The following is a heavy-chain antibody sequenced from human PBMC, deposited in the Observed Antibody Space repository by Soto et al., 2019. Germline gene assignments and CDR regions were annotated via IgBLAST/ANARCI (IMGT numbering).Heavy chain of an antibody. Sequence: QVQLQESGPGLVKPSQTLSLTCTVSGGSISSGGYYWSWIRQHPGKGLEWIGYIYYSGSTYYNPSLKSRVTISVETSKNQFSLKLSSVTAEDTAVYYCARFWRGPAAISYYYGMDVWGQGTTVTVSS. CDR1: GGSISSGGYY. D-gene: IGHD2-2*01. CDR3: ARFWRGPAAISYYYGMDV. V-gene: IGHV4-31*03. CDR2: IYYSGST. J-gene: IGHJ6*02.